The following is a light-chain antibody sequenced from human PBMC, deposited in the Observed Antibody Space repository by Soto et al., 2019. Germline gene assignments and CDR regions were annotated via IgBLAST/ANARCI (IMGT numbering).Light chain of an antibody. V-gene: IGKV1-5*03. Sequence: DIHMTQSPSTLSASVGDKVTVTCRASQSISVWLAWYQQKPGKTPKLLIYKASSLLSGVPSRFSGSGSGTEFTLTISSLQPDDFATYYCQQYKTYSEVSFGGGTKVDIK. CDR3: QQYKTYSEVS. J-gene: IGKJ4*01. CDR2: KAS. CDR1: QSISVW.